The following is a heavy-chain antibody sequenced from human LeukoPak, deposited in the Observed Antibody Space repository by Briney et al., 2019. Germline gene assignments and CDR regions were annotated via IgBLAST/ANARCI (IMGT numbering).Heavy chain of an antibody. CDR3: ARGQLPYLYYFDY. Sequence: ASLKVSCKASGYTFTSYCIHWVRQAPGQGLEWMGIINPSGGSTSHAQKFQGRVTMTRDTSTSTVYMELSSLRSEDTAVYYCARGQLPYLYYFDYWGQGTLVTVSS. CDR1: GYTFTSYC. J-gene: IGHJ4*02. D-gene: IGHD5-18*01. V-gene: IGHV1-46*01. CDR2: INPSGGST.